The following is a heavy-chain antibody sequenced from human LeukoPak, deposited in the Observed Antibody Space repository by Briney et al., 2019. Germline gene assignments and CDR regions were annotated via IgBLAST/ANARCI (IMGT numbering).Heavy chain of an antibody. CDR1: GYTFTGYY. CDR3: ARVLPRGGWQPYNWFDP. CDR2: INPNSGGT. J-gene: IGHJ5*02. D-gene: IGHD6-19*01. Sequence: ASVKVSCKASGYTFTGYYMHWVRQAPGQGLEWMGWINPNSGGTSYAQKFQGRVTMTRDTSISTAYMELSRLRSDDTAVYYCARVLPRGGWQPYNWFDPWGQGTLVTVSS. V-gene: IGHV1-2*02.